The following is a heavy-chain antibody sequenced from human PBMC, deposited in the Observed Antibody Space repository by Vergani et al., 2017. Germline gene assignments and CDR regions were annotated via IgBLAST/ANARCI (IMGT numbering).Heavy chain of an antibody. CDR1: GGSFSDYY. D-gene: IGHD6-6*01. CDR2: INHSGST. Sequence: QVQLQQWGAGLLKPSETLSLTCAVYGGSFSDYYWSWIRQPPGKGLEWIGEINHSGSTNYNPSLKSRVTISVDTSKNQFSLKLSSVTAADTAVYYCARGSIAARPLDYWGQGTLVTVSS. V-gene: IGHV4-34*01. CDR3: ARGSIAARPLDY. J-gene: IGHJ4*02.